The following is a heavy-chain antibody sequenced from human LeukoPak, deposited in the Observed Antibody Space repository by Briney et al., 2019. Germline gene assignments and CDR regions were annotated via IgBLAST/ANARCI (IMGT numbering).Heavy chain of an antibody. CDR1: GFSFISYS. D-gene: IGHD3-22*01. J-gene: IGHJ4*02. CDR3: ARDLLYYDDSSATYY. Sequence: WLSLTLSCPASGFSFISYSMQWVRQAPGRELAGVSSISSSSSYIYYADSVKGRSTISRDNAKNSLYLQMNSLRAENTAVYYCARDLLYYDDSSATYYWGRGTLVTVSS. CDR2: ISSSSSYI. V-gene: IGHV3-21*01.